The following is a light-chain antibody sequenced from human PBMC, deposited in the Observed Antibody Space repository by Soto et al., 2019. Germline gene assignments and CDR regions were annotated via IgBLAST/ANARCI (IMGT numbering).Light chain of an antibody. Sequence: DIQMTQSPSTLSASVGDRVTITCRASQSISSWLAWYQQKPGKAPKLLIYKASSLQSGVPSRFSGSGSGTELTLPISSLQPDDFATYSSPPYTTYRTFGGGTKVDIK. CDR3: PPYTTYRT. CDR1: QSISSW. CDR2: KAS. V-gene: IGKV1-5*03. J-gene: IGKJ4*02.